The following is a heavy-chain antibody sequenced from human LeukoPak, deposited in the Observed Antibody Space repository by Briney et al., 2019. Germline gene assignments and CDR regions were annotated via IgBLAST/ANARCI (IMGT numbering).Heavy chain of an antibody. V-gene: IGHV3-21*01. Sequence: RSGGSLRLSCAASGFTFDDYGMSWVRQAPGKGLEWVSSISSSSIYIYYADSLKGRFTISRDNAKNSLFLQMNSLRAEDTAVYYCARGRRDGYNLLDAFDIWGQGTVVTVSS. CDR3: ARGRRDGYNLLDAFDI. J-gene: IGHJ3*02. CDR1: GFTFDDYG. CDR2: ISSSSIYI. D-gene: IGHD5-24*01.